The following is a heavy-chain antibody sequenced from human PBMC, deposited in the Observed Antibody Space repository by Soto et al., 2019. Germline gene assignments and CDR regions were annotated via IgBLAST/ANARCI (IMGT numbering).Heavy chain of an antibody. V-gene: IGHV4-31*03. D-gene: IGHD2-21*01. CDR3: ARDQGGDLDY. J-gene: IGHJ4*02. CDR2: IHFSGET. Sequence: QVQLQESGPGLMKPSQTLSLTCTVSGASIRRGGYYWTWIRQHPGKALEWMGHIHFSGETNYNPSLMGRLTMSIDTSTNQFSLNLAAVTAADTAMYYCARDQGGDLDYWGQGTLVTVSS. CDR1: GASIRRGGYY.